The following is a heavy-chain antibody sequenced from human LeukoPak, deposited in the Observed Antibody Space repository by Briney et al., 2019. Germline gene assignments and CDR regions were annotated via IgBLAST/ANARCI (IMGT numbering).Heavy chain of an antibody. Sequence: PSETLSLTCTVSGGSISSYYWSWIRQRPGKGREWFGYIYYSGSTNYNPSLKSRVTISVDTSKNQFSLKLSSVTAADTAVYYCAREGYYDSSGYPTCDYWGQGTLVTVSS. V-gene: IGHV4-59*01. CDR3: AREGYYDSSGYPTCDY. J-gene: IGHJ4*02. D-gene: IGHD3-22*01. CDR2: IYYSGST. CDR1: GGSISSYY.